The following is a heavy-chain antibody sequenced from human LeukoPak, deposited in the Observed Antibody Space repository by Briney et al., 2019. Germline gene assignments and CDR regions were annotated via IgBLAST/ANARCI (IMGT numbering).Heavy chain of an antibody. CDR1: GFTFSSYE. D-gene: IGHD6-19*01. J-gene: IGHJ4*02. V-gene: IGHV3-48*03. CDR2: ISSTSTI. CDR3: ARDLEQWLSMWYYFDY. Sequence: PGGSLRLSCAASGFTFSSYEMNWVRQAPGKGLEWVSYISSTSTIYYADSVKGRFTISRDNAKNSLYLQVNSLRAEDTAVYYCARDLEQWLSMWYYFDYWGQGTLVTVSS.